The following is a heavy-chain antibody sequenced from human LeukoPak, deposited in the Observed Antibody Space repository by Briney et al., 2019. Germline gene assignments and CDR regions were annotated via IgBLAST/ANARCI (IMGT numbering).Heavy chain of an antibody. J-gene: IGHJ4*02. CDR1: GGSISSYY. D-gene: IGHD3/OR15-3a*01. CDR3: ARQTGSGLFTLP. Sequence: SETLSLTCTVSGGSISSYYWSWIRQPPGKGLEWIGYIYYSGSTNYNPSLKSRVTISVDTSKNQFSLRLTSVTATDTAMYYCARQTGSGLFTLPGGQGTLVTVSS. V-gene: IGHV4-59*08. CDR2: IYYSGST.